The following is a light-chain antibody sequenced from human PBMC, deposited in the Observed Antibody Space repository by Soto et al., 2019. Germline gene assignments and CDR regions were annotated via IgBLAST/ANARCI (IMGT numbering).Light chain of an antibody. CDR2: GAS. Sequence: EIVLTQSPGTLSLSPGERATLSCRASQSVSSSYLAWYQQKPGQAPRLLIYGASNRATGIPDRFSGSGSGKDFTLTISRLEPEDFAVYYCQQYGSSPPTLGQGTKVEIK. J-gene: IGKJ1*01. V-gene: IGKV3-20*01. CDR3: QQYGSSPPT. CDR1: QSVSSSY.